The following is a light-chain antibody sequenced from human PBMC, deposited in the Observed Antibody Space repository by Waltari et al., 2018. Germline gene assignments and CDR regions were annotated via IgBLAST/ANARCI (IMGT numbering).Light chain of an antibody. V-gene: IGLV3-1*01. CDR3: QAWDSSTGV. CDR2: QDR. J-gene: IGLJ2*01. Sequence: SYELTQPPSVSVSPGQTASITCSGDKLGDKYACWYQQKPGQSPVVVIYQDRKRPSGIPERFSGSRSGNTATLTISGTQAMDEADYCCQAWDSSTGVFGGGTKLTVL. CDR1: KLGDKY.